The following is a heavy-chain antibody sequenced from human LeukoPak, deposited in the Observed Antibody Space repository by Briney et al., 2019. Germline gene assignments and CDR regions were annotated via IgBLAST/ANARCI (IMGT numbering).Heavy chain of an antibody. CDR1: GGSISSYS. J-gene: IGHJ4*02. CDR2: IYNSGST. Sequence: SETLSLTCTVSGGSISSYSWSWIRQPPGKRLEWIGYIYNSGSTNYNPSLKSRVTVSVDTSKNQLSLKLSSVTAADTAVYYCARELGVATLHFDFWGQGILVTVSS. CDR3: ARELGVATLHFDF. V-gene: IGHV4-59*01. D-gene: IGHD2-21*02.